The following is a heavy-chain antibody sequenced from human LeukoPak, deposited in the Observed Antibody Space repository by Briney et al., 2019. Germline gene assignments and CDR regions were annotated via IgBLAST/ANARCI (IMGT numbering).Heavy chain of an antibody. Sequence: GASVKVSCKASGYTFTGYYMHWVRQAPGQGLEWMGWISAYNGNTNYAQKLQGRVTMTTDTSTSTAYMELRSLRSDDTAVYYCGYGGNSVDYWGQGTLVTVSS. CDR1: GYTFTGYY. D-gene: IGHD4-23*01. CDR3: GYGGNSVDY. V-gene: IGHV1-18*04. CDR2: ISAYNGNT. J-gene: IGHJ4*02.